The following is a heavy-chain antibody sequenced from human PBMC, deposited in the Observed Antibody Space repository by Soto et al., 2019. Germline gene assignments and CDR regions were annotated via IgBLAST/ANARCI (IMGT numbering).Heavy chain of an antibody. CDR1: GYTFTSYY. CDR3: ARAEVVTIPPNT. CDR2: INPSGGST. Sequence: ASVKVSCKASGYTFTSYYMHWVRQAPGQGLEWMGIINPSGGSTSYAQKFQGRVTMTRDTSTSTVYMELSSLGSEDTAVYYCARAEVVTIPPNTWGQGTMVTVSS. D-gene: IGHD3-3*01. J-gene: IGHJ3*01. V-gene: IGHV1-46*01.